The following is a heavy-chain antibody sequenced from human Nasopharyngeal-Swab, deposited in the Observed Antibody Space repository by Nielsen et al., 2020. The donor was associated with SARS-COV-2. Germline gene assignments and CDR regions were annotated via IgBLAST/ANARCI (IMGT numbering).Heavy chain of an antibody. V-gene: IGHV4-59*01. CDR2: IYYSGST. D-gene: IGHD3-10*01. J-gene: IGHJ6*03. Sequence: SETLSLTCAVYGGSFSGYYWSWIRQPPGKGLEWIGYIYYSGSTNYNPSLKSRVTISVDTSKNQFSLKLSSVTAADTAVYYCARDRVAAGMDVWGKGTTVTVSS. CDR3: ARDRVAAGMDV. CDR1: GGSFSGYY.